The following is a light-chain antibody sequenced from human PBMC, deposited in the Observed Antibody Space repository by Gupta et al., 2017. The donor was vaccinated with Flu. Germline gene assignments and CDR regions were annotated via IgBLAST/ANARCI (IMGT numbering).Light chain of an antibody. CDR1: QSVSSY. V-gene: IGKV3-11*01. Sequence: GERATLSCRASQSVSSYLAWYPQKPGQAPRLLIYDASNRATGIPARFSGSGSGTDFTLTISSLEPEDFAVYYCQQRTNWPITFGQGTRLEIK. CDR2: DAS. CDR3: QQRTNWPIT. J-gene: IGKJ5*01.